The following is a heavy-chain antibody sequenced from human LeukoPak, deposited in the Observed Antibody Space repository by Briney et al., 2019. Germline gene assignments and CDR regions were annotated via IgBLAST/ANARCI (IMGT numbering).Heavy chain of an antibody. D-gene: IGHD3-22*01. CDR1: GGSISSSSYY. V-gene: IGHV4-39*01. CDR2: IYYSGST. CDR3: ARHCGHYDSSGYYSGYYFDY. J-gene: IGHJ4*02. Sequence: SETLSLTCTVSGGSISSSSYYWGWIRQPPGKGLEWIGSIYYSGSTYYNPSLKSRVTISVDTSKNQFSLKLSSVTAADTAVYYCARHCGHYDSSGYYSGYYFDYWGQGTLVTVSS.